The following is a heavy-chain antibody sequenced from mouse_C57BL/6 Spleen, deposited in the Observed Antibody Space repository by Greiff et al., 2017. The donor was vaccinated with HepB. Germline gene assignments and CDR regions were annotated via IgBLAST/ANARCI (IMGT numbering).Heavy chain of an antibody. CDR1: GYAFSSYW. CDR3: AKEGLYYGSSPFAY. D-gene: IGHD1-1*01. CDR2: IYPGDGDT. V-gene: IGHV1-80*01. J-gene: IGHJ3*01. Sequence: LLESGAELVKPGASVKISCKASGYAFSSYWMNWVKQRPGKGLEWIGQIYPGDGDTNYNGKFKGKATLTADKSSSTAYMQLSSLTSEDSAVYFCAKEGLYYGSSPFAYWGQGTLVTVSA.